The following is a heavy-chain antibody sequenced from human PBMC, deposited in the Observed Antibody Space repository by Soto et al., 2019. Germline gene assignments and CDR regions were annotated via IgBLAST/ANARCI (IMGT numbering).Heavy chain of an antibody. CDR3: ARDYYDYVWGRYYGMDV. Sequence: PGGSLRLSCAASGFTFSSYSMNWVRQAPGKGLECVSYISSSSSTIYYADSVKGRFTISRDNAKNSLYLQMNSLRDEDTAVYYCARDYYDYVWGRYYGMDVWGQGTTVTVSS. D-gene: IGHD3-16*01. V-gene: IGHV3-48*02. J-gene: IGHJ6*02. CDR1: GFTFSSYS. CDR2: ISSSSSTI.